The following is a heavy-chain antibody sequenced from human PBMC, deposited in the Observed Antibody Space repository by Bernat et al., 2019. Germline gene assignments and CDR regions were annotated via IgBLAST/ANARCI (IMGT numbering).Heavy chain of an antibody. D-gene: IGHD3-3*01. CDR1: GGSISSGGYY. CDR3: ATWISNTVFGASFDY. CDR2: IYYSGST. J-gene: IGHJ4*02. Sequence: QVQLQESGPGLVKPSQTLSLTCTVSGGSISSGGYYWSWIRQHPGKGLEWMGYIYYSGSTYYNPSLKSRVTISVDTSKNQCSLKLGSVTAADTAVYYCATWISNTVFGASFDYWGQGTLVTVSS. V-gene: IGHV4-31*03.